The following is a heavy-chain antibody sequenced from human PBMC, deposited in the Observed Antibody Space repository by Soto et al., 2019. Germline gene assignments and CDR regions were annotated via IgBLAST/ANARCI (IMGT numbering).Heavy chain of an antibody. CDR2: ISGSGGST. J-gene: IGHJ3*02. CDR1: GFTFSIYA. V-gene: IGHV3-23*01. D-gene: IGHD6-19*01. Sequence: PGGSMRLSCAASGFTFSIYAMSWVRQAPGKGLEWVSAISGSGGSTYYADSVKGRFTISRDNSKNTLYLQMNSLRAEDTAVYYCAKGSSGWYDAFDIWGQGTMVTVSS. CDR3: AKGSSGWYDAFDI.